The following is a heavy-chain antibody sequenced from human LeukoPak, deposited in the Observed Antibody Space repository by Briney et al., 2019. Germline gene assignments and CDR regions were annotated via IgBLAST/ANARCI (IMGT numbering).Heavy chain of an antibody. D-gene: IGHD3-10*01. CDR1: GFTFSSYA. Sequence: GGSLRLSCAASGFTFSSYAMSWVRQPPGKGLEWVSIISASGGSTYYADSVKGRFTISRDKSRNYLQMNSLRGDDTAIHYCAKDVRVGEYYGSGSYFDYWGQGTLVTVSS. J-gene: IGHJ4*02. V-gene: IGHV3-23*01. CDR2: ISASGGST. CDR3: AKDVRVGEYYGSGSYFDY.